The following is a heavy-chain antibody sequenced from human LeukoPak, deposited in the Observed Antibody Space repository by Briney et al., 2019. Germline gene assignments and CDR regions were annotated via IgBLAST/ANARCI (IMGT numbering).Heavy chain of an antibody. J-gene: IGHJ4*02. CDR1: GYTFTKYG. Sequence: EASVKVSCKASGYTFTKYGITWVRQAPGQGLEWMGWISTYNGNTNYAQKLQGRVTMTTDTSTSTAYMELRSLISDDAAVYYCARGDDYGDYWGLYWGQGTLVTVSS. CDR3: ARGDDYGDYWGLY. CDR2: ISTYNGNT. V-gene: IGHV1-18*01. D-gene: IGHD4-17*01.